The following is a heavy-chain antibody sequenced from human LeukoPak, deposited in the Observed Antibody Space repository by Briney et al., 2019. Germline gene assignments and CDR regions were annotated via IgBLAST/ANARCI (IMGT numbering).Heavy chain of an antibody. V-gene: IGHV3-30*02. D-gene: IGHD6-13*01. CDR2: VWSDGSNE. Sequence: GGSLRLSCAASGFTFSDYGMHWVRQAPGKGLEWVAFVWSDGSNEYYPDSVKGRFIISRDNSKNTLYLQMNSLRSEDTAVYYCARDLGIAAAGPSGDWLDPWGQGTLVTVSS. CDR1: GFTFSDYG. J-gene: IGHJ5*02. CDR3: ARDLGIAAAGPSGDWLDP.